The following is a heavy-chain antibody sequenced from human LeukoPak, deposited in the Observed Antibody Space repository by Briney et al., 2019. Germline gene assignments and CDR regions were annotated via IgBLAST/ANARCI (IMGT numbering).Heavy chain of an antibody. V-gene: IGHV4-34*01. CDR1: GGSFSGYY. D-gene: IGHD2-15*01. CDR3: ARHYCSGGNCYYFDH. CDR2: INHSGST. J-gene: IGHJ4*02. Sequence: SETLSLTCAVYGGSFSGYYWSWIRQPPGKGLEWIGEINHSGSTKYNPSLKSRVTISVDTSKNQFSLKLSSVTAADTAVYYCARHYCSGGNCYYFDHWGQGTLVTVSS.